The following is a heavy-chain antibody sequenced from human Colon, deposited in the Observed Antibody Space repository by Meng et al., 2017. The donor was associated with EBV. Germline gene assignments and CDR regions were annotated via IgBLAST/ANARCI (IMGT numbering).Heavy chain of an antibody. CDR3: ARGGGTFRFQF. D-gene: IGHD1-1*01. CDR1: SGSITRGGFY. CDR2: GHSTGRP. J-gene: IGHJ4*02. Sequence: GPLLGPGPAWFRPSRTRSSTGASASGSITRGGFYGRRCRLPPGKGWDWLGYGHSTGRPYSSPCLMSRLNISNDTSKNHLSWRFTSVTAADTAVYFGARGGGTFRFQFWGLGTLVTVSS. V-gene: IGHV4-30-4*01.